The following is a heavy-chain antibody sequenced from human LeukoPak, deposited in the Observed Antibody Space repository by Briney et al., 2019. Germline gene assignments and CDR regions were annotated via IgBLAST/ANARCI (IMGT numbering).Heavy chain of an antibody. CDR1: GGSLSGYY. D-gene: IGHD3-9*01. V-gene: IGHV4-34*01. CDR3: ARGRGVLRYFDWYGNWFDP. CDR2: INHSGST. J-gene: IGHJ5*02. Sequence: SETLSLTCAVYGGSLSGYYWSWIRQPPGKGLEWIGEINHSGSTNYNPSLKSRVTISVDTSKNQFSLKLSSVTAADTAVYYCARGRGVLRYFDWYGNWFDPRGQGTLVTVSS.